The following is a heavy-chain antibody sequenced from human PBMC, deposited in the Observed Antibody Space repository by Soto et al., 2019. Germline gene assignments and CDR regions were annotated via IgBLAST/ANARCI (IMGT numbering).Heavy chain of an antibody. CDR1: GFTFTSSA. V-gene: IGHV1-58*01. CDR2: IVVGSGNT. CDR3: AAAEDIVVVPAAKNYYYYGMDV. J-gene: IGHJ6*02. D-gene: IGHD2-2*01. Sequence: ASVKVSCKASGFTFTSSAVQWVRQARGQRLEWIGWIVVGSGNTNYAQKFQERVTITRDMSTSTAYMELSSLRSEDTAVYYCAAAEDIVVVPAAKNYYYYGMDVWGQGTTVTVSS.